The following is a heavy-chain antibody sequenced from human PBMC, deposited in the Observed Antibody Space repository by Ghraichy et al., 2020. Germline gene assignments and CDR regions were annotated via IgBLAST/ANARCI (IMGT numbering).Heavy chain of an antibody. CDR2: IYYSEST. V-gene: IGHV4-59*01. J-gene: IGHJ4*02. CDR3: ASLYSGSAHFDY. CDR1: GGSITSYY. D-gene: IGHD1-26*01. Sequence: ESLNISCTVSGGSITSYYWSWIRQPPGEGLEWIGYIYYSESTNYNPSLKSRVTISVDTSKNQFSLKLSSVTAADTAVYYCASLYSGSAHFDYWGQGTLVTVSS.